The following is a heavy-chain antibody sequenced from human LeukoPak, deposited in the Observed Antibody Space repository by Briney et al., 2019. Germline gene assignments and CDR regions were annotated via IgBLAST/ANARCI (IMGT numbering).Heavy chain of an antibody. CDR3: ARRGNWFDP. J-gene: IGHJ5*02. CDR1: GGSISSYY. V-gene: IGHV4-59*08. CDR2: IYYSGST. Sequence: PSETLSLTCTVSGGSISSYYWSWIRQPPGKGLEWIGYIYYSGSTNYNPSLKSRVTISVDTSKNQFSLKQSSVTAADTAVYYCARRGNWFDPWGQGTLVTVSS.